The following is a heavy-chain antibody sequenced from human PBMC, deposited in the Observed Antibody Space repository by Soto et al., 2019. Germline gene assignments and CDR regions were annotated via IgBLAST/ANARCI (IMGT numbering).Heavy chain of an antibody. D-gene: IGHD1-26*01. CDR3: ARAGSYYEWVAY. Sequence: GGSLRLSCAASGFTFSSYAMHWVRQAPGKGLEWVAVISYDGSNKYYADSVKGRFTISRDNSKNTLYLQMNSLRAEDTAVYYCARAGSYYEWVAYWGQGTLVTVSS. CDR2: ISYDGSNK. V-gene: IGHV3-30-3*01. J-gene: IGHJ4*02. CDR1: GFTFSSYA.